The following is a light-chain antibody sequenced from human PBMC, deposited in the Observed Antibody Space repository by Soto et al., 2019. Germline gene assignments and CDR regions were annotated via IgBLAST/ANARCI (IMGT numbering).Light chain of an antibody. J-gene: IGLJ2*01. V-gene: IGLV2-18*02. CDR3: SSYTTRSTYVV. CDR2: DVT. CDR1: SSDIGGYNS. Sequence: QSALTQSPSASGSPGQSVTISCTGTSSDIGGYNSVSWYQQHPGKAPKVMIYDVTKRPSGVPDRFSGSKSGNTASLTISGLQAEDEADYYCSSYTTRSTYVVLGGGTKLTVL.